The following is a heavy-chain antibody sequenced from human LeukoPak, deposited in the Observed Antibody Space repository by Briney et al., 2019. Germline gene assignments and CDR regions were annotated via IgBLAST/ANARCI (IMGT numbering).Heavy chain of an antibody. CDR2: IYSGGST. V-gene: IGHV3-53*01. CDR3: ALSKKSRIVGATPLDY. D-gene: IGHD1-26*01. CDR1: GFTVSSSY. J-gene: IGHJ4*02. Sequence: GGSLRLSCAASGFTVSSSYMSWVRQAPGKGLEWVSVIYSGGSTYYADSVKGRFTISRDNPMNTLYLQMNNLRAEDTAVYYCALSKKSRIVGATPLDYWGQGTQVTVSS.